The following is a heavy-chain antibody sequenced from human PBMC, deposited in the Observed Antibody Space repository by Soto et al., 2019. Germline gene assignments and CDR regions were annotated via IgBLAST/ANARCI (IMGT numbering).Heavy chain of an antibody. CDR1: GFSLSNAGLG. Sequence: QVTVKESGPVLVKPTETLTLTCTVSGFSLSNAGLGVSWIRQPPGKALEWLAHIFSNDEKSYSTSLKSRLTTSKHTPKSQVVLTMTNMDPVDTATYYWASTYSASWYWFDPWGQGTLVTVSS. CDR3: ASTYSASWYWFDP. CDR2: IFSNDEK. V-gene: IGHV2-26*04. D-gene: IGHD6-13*01. J-gene: IGHJ5*02.